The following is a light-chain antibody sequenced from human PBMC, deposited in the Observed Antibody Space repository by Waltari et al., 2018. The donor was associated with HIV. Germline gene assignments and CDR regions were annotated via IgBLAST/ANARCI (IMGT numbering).Light chain of an antibody. CDR3: SSYTTTTARV. CDR2: DVN. CDR1: NSDISTYNR. J-gene: IGLJ1*01. V-gene: IGLV2-18*02. Sequence: QSALTQPLAVSGSPGQSVTISCTGPNSDISTYNRVCWYHQTPGTAPKLIIYDVNSRPSGVPARVAGSKSGNPASLHISGLQAEDEGDYYCSSYTTTTARVFGTGTKVTVL.